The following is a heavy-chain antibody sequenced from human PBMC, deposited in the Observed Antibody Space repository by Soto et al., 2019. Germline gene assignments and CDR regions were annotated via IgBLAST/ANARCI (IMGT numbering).Heavy chain of an antibody. V-gene: IGHV3-30*18. Sequence: GGSLRLSCAASGFTFSSYGMHWVRQAPGKGLEWVAVISYDGSNKYYADSVKGRFTISRDNSKNTLYLQMNSLRAEDTAVYYCAKDPTEYSSGLDYWGQGTLVTVSS. CDR2: ISYDGSNK. D-gene: IGHD3-22*01. J-gene: IGHJ4*02. CDR3: AKDPTEYSSGLDY. CDR1: GFTFSSYG.